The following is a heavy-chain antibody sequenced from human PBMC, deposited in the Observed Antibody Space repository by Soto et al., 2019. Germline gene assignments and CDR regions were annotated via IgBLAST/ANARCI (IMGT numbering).Heavy chain of an antibody. V-gene: IGHV3-9*01. CDR1: GFTFDDYA. J-gene: IGHJ5*02. CDR3: AKDIANRGAADGIYP. D-gene: IGHD6-13*01. CDR2: ISWNIGSI. Sequence: QPGGSLRLSGAASGFTFDDYAMHWVRQAPGKGLEWVSGISWNIGSIGYADSVKGRFTISRDNAKNSLYLQMNSLRAEDTALYYCAKDIANRGAADGIYPSGQGTPVTVSS.